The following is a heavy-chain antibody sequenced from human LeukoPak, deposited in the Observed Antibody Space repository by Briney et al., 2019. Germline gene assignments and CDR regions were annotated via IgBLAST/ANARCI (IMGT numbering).Heavy chain of an antibody. CDR1: GFTFSSYS. J-gene: IGHJ4*02. CDR2: ISSSSSYI. CDR3: ASQGELESYFDY. D-gene: IGHD1-26*01. V-gene: IGHV3-21*01. Sequence: GGSLRLSCAASGFTFSSYSMNWVRQALGKGLEWVSSISSSSSYIYYADSVKGRFTISRDNAKNSLYLQMNSLRAEDTAVYYCASQGELESYFDYWGQGTLVTVSS.